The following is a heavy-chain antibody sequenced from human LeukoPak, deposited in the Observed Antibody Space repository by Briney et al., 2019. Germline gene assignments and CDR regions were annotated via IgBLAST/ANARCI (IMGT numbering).Heavy chain of an antibody. J-gene: IGHJ4*02. CDR3: ARGRGNYDYGGLGY. CDR1: GYTFTTYG. V-gene: IGHV1-18*01. D-gene: IGHD3-16*01. CDR2: ISAYSGNT. Sequence: ASVKVSCKASGYTFTTYGISWVRQAPGQGLEWMGWISAYSGNTNYAQKLQGRVSMTTDTSTSTAYMELRNLRSDDTAVYYCARGRGNYDYGGLGYWGQGTLVTVSS.